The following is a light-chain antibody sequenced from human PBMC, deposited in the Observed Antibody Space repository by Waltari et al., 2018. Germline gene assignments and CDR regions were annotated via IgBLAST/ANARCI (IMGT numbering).Light chain of an antibody. CDR2: QDS. Sequence: SYELTQPPSVSVSPGQTASITCSGDKLGEKYACWYQQKPGQSPLLVIYQDSKRPSGIPERFSGSNSGNTATLTISGTQAMDEADYYCQAWDSSTVVFGGGTKLTVL. J-gene: IGLJ2*01. V-gene: IGLV3-1*01. CDR3: QAWDSSTVV. CDR1: KLGEKY.